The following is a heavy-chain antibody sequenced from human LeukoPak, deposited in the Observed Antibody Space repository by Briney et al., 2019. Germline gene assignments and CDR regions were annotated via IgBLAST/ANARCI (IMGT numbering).Heavy chain of an antibody. J-gene: IGHJ4*02. Sequence: ASVKVSCKASGYTFTSYYIHWVRQAPGQGLEWMGIINPSGGSTSYAQKFQGRVTMTRDTSTSTVYMELSSLRSEDTAVYYCARDPRLRFWSGKKGSPYFDYWGQGTLVTVSS. CDR1: GYTFTSYY. V-gene: IGHV1-46*01. CDR3: ARDPRLRFWSGKKGSPYFDY. D-gene: IGHD3-3*01. CDR2: INPSGGST.